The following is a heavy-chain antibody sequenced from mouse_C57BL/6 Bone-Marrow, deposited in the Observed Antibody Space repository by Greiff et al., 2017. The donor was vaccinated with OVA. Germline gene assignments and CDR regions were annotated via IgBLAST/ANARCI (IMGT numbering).Heavy chain of an antibody. J-gene: IGHJ4*01. D-gene: IGHD1-1*01. V-gene: IGHV6-6*01. CDR1: GFTFSDAW. Sequence: EVQRVESGGGLVQPGGSMKLSCAASGFTFSDAWMDWVRQSPEKGLEWVAEIRNKANNHAPYYAESVKGRFTISRDDSKSSVYLQMNSLRAEDTGMYYCTRRGTTVVAPYAMDDWGQGTSVTVSS. CDR2: IRNKANNHAP. CDR3: TRRGTTVVAPYAMDD.